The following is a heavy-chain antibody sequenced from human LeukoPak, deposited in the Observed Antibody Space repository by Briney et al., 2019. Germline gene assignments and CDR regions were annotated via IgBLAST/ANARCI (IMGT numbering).Heavy chain of an antibody. Sequence: KPGGSLRLSCTASEFTFSVYTMNWVRQAPGKGLEWVSSISPSSSSIYYADSVRGRFTVSRDNAKKSLSLQMNSLRVEDTAIYYCARETYNDFWSGLNWFDPWGQGTLVTVSS. D-gene: IGHD3-3*01. J-gene: IGHJ5*02. CDR1: EFTFSVYT. CDR2: ISPSSSSI. V-gene: IGHV3-21*01. CDR3: ARETYNDFWSGLNWFDP.